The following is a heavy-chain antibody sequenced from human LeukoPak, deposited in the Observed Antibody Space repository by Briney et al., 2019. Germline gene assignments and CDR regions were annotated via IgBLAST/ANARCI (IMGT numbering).Heavy chain of an antibody. D-gene: IGHD3-16*01. CDR3: AKADYAYFYMDV. V-gene: IGHV1-69*06. J-gene: IGHJ6*03. CDR2: IIPIFGAT. Sequence: ASVKVPCKASGGTFSYYAITWVRQAPGQGLEWMGRIIPIFGATNYAQKFQGRITITADNSTATAFMELSNLRSEDTALYYCAKADYAYFYMDVWGTGTTVSVSS. CDR1: GGTFSYYA.